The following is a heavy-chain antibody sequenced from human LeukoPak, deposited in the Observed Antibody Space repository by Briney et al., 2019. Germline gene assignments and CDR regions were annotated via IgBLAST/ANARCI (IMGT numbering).Heavy chain of an antibody. J-gene: IGHJ4*02. D-gene: IGHD3-10*01. CDR2: ISSSSSYI. CDR3: AKLAKYYYGSETYYFFEH. Sequence: GGSLRLSCAASGFTFSSYSMNWVRQAPGKGLEWVSSISSSSSYIYYADSVKGRFTISRDNAKNSLYLQMNSLRVEDTAVFYCAKLAKYYYGSETYYFFEHWGQGTPVTASS. V-gene: IGHV3-21*01. CDR1: GFTFSSYS.